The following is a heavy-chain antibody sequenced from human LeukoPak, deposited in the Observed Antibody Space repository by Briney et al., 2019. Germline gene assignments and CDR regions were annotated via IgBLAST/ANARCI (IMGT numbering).Heavy chain of an antibody. V-gene: IGHV1-2*06. CDR3: AREALWFGEFSDY. Sequence: ASLKVSCKASGYTFTGYYMHWVRQAPGQGLEWMGRINPNSGGTNYAQKFQGSVTMTRDTSISTAYMELSRLRSDDTAVYYCAREALWFGEFSDYWGQGTLVTVSS. CDR1: GYTFTGYY. D-gene: IGHD3-10*01. CDR2: INPNSGGT. J-gene: IGHJ4*02.